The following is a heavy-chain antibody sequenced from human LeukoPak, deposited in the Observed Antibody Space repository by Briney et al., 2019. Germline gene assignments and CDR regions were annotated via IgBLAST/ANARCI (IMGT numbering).Heavy chain of an antibody. V-gene: IGHV4-38-2*01. CDR1: GYSISSGYY. J-gene: IGHJ4*02. CDR2: IYHSGST. CDR3: ARHEARGYSSSWFDY. D-gene: IGHD6-13*01. Sequence: SETLSLTCAVSGYSISSGYYWGWIRQPPGKGLEWIGSIYHSGSTYYNPSLKSRVTKSVDTPKNQFSLKLSSVTAADTAVYYCARHEARGYSSSWFDYWGQGTLVTVSS.